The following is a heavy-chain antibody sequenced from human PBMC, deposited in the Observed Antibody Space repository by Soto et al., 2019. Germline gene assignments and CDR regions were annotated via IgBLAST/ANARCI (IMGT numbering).Heavy chain of an antibody. CDR1: GFTFSSYS. Sequence: GGSLRLSCAASGFTFSSYSMNWVRQAPGKGLEWVSYISSSSRTIYYADSVKGRFTISRDNANNSLYLQMNSLRDEDTAVYYCARDDYYDTSGYLALFDYWGQGTLVTVSS. D-gene: IGHD3-22*01. V-gene: IGHV3-48*02. CDR2: ISSSSRTI. CDR3: ARDDYYDTSGYLALFDY. J-gene: IGHJ4*02.